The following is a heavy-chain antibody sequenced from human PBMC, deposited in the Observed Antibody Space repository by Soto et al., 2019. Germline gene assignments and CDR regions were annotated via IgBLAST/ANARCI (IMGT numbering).Heavy chain of an antibody. CDR3: AKETESIADRPGYCMDV. Sequence: GGSMRLSCAAAGFTFSSYGMHWVRQAPGKGLEWVAVISYDGSNKYYADSVKGRFTISRDNSKNTLYLQMNSLRAEDTAVYYCAKETESIADRPGYCMDVWGQGTTVTSP. CDR1: GFTFSSYG. V-gene: IGHV3-30*18. J-gene: IGHJ6*02. CDR2: ISYDGSNK. D-gene: IGHD6-6*01.